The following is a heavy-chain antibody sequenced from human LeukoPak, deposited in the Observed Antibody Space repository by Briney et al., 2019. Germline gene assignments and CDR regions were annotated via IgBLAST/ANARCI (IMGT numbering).Heavy chain of an antibody. CDR1: GFTFSSYG. D-gene: IGHD3-22*01. J-gene: IGHJ4*02. CDR2: IPFDGSNT. V-gene: IGHV3-30*02. Sequence: GGSLRLSCAASGFTFSSYGMHWVRQAPGKGLEWVAHIPFDGSNTYYADSVKGRFTISRDNSKNTLYLEMNSLRTEDTAVYYGAKASAMIVVVSKHFDYWGQGTLVTVSS. CDR3: AKASAMIVVVSKHFDY.